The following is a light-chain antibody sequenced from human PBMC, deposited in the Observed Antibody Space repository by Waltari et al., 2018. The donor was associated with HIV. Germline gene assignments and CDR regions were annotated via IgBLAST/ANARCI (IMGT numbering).Light chain of an antibody. CDR2: WAS. Sequence: DIVMTQSPDSLAVSLGERATINCKSSQSVLYSSNNKNYLAWYQQKPGQPPKLLIYWASTRESGVPDLCSGSGSGTDFTLTISSLQAEDVAVYYCQQYYSTPPVTFGQGTKLEIK. CDR1: QSVLYSSNNKNY. J-gene: IGKJ2*01. V-gene: IGKV4-1*01. CDR3: QQYYSTPPVT.